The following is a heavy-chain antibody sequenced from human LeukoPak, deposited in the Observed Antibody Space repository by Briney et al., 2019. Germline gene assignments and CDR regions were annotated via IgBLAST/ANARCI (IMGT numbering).Heavy chain of an antibody. CDR3: AKDHSGSYFSFDY. Sequence: GGSLRLSRAASGFTFSSYAMSWVRQAPGKGLEWVSAISGSGGSTYYADSVKGRFTISRDNSKNTLYLQMNSLRAEDTAVYYCAKDHSGSYFSFDYWGQGTLVTVSS. J-gene: IGHJ4*02. CDR2: ISGSGGST. CDR1: GFTFSSYA. D-gene: IGHD1-26*01. V-gene: IGHV3-23*01.